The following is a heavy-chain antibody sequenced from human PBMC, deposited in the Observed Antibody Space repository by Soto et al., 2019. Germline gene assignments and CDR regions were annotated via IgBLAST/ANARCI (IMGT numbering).Heavy chain of an antibody. V-gene: IGHV4-4*02. J-gene: IGHJ4*02. CDR2: IYQTGIT. D-gene: IGHD3-9*01. CDR3: ARMTTYDLLTGPDF. Sequence: QVQLQESGPGLVKPSGTLSLTCAVSGGSINNSYWWRWVRQPPGKGLEWVGEIYQTGITNYNPSLNSRVSISVDRSKSQVSLKLTSVTAADTVVYYCARMTTYDLLTGPDFWGQGTLVTVSS. CDR1: GGSINNSYW.